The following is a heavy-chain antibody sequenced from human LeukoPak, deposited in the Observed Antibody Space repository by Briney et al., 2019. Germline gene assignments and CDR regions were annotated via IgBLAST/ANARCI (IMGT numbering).Heavy chain of an antibody. J-gene: IGHJ5*02. D-gene: IGHD2-15*01. CDR3: ARSTYCSGGSCSHNWFDP. Sequence: PSETLSLTCAVSGGSISSGSYSWSWIRQPPGKGLEWIGYLFYTGNTYYNPSLKSRVTISVDTSKNQFSLKLSSVTAADTAVYYCARSTYCSGGSCSHNWFDPWGQGTLVTVSS. CDR1: GGSISSGSYS. V-gene: IGHV4-30-4*07. CDR2: LFYTGNT.